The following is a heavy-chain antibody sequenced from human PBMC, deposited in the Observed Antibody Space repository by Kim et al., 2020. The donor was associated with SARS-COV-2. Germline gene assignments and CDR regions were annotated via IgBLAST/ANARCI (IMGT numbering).Heavy chain of an antibody. CDR3: ARGRHYYGSGSYYIDY. J-gene: IGHJ4*01. CDR2: IYYSGST. V-gene: IGHV4-39*07. D-gene: IGHD3-10*01. Sequence: SETLSLTCTVSGGSISSSSYYWGWIRQPPGKGLEWIGSIYYSGSTYYNPSLKSRVTISVDTSKNQFSLKLSSVTAADTAVYYCARGRHYYGSGSYYIDY. CDR1: GGSISSSSYY.